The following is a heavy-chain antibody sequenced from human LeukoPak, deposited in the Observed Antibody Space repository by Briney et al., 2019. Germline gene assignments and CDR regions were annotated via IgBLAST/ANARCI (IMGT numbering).Heavy chain of an antibody. D-gene: IGHD6-13*01. J-gene: IGHJ4*02. CDR1: GFTFSSYG. V-gene: IGHV3-30*02. CDR3: AKEGIGQSPFDY. Sequence: GGSLRLSCAASGFTFSSYGMHWVRQAPGKGLEWVAFIRYDGSNKYYADSVKGRFTISRDNSKNTLYLQMKSRRAEDTAVYYCAKEGIGQSPFDYWGQGTLVTVSS. CDR2: IRYDGSNK.